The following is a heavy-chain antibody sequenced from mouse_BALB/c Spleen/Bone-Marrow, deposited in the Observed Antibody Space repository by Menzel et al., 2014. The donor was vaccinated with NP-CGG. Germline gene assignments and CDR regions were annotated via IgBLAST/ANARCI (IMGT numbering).Heavy chain of an antibody. CDR2: IAGSGST. CDR3: NREAWGGMDL. D-gene: IGHD4-1*01. J-gene: IGHJ1*01. Sequence: LEESGGRLVTPGTLLTLTCTVSGFALSTYALNWVRQAPGKGLEWIGSIAGSGSTYYASWATGRFTISKTSTTVDLKIPSPTTEDTATYFCNREAWGGMDLWSPGTLVTVSS. V-gene: IGHV5-6-5*01. CDR1: GFALSTYA.